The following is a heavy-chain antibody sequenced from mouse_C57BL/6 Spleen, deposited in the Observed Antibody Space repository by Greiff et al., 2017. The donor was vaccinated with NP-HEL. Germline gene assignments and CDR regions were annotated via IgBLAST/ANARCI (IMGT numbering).Heavy chain of an antibody. J-gene: IGHJ1*03. D-gene: IGHD1-1*01. Sequence: QVQLKQSGAELVKPGASVKMSCKASGYTFTSYWITWVKQRPGQGLEWIGDIYPGSGSTNYNEKFKSKATLTVDTSSSTAYMQLSSLTSEDSAVYYCTREVSIYYGRSTGYFDVWRTGTTVTVSS. CDR2: IYPGSGST. V-gene: IGHV1-55*01. CDR3: TREVSIYYGRSTGYFDV. CDR1: GYTFTSYW.